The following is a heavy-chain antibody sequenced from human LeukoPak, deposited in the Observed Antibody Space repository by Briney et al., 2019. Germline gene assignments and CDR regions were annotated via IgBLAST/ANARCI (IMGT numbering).Heavy chain of an antibody. V-gene: IGHV3-33*01. D-gene: IGHD1-26*01. CDR2: VWYDEINT. Sequence: GRSLTLSSAVSGLTISSYGFHWVRQAFSTGREWVTSVWYDEINTKYADSVKGRFTTSSDDSKNTLSLQMNSLRAEDTAVYYCARDLNPSSSGSYRNWGQGTLVTVSS. CDR1: GLTISSYG. J-gene: IGHJ4*02. CDR3: ARDLNPSSSGSYRN.